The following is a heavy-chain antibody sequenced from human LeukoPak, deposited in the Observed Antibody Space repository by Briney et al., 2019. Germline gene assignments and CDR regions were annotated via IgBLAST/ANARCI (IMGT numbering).Heavy chain of an antibody. V-gene: IGHV3-23*01. CDR2: TSGSGGST. Sequence: PGGSLRLSCAASGFSFRNAWMSWVRQAPGKGLEWVSGTSGSGGSTYYADSVKGRFTISRDNSKNTLYLQMNSLRAEDTAVYYCAKGRTTVSASDPWGQGTLVTVSS. CDR1: GFSFRNAW. D-gene: IGHD4-17*01. CDR3: AKGRTTVSASDP. J-gene: IGHJ5*02.